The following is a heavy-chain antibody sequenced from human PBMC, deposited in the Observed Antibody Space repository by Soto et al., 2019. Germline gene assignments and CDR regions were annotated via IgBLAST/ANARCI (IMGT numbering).Heavy chain of an antibody. D-gene: IGHD3-22*01. CDR2: IYYSGST. Sequence: SETLSLTCTVSGGSISSYYWSWIRQPPGKGLEWIGYIYYSGSTNYNPSLKSRVTISVDTSKNQFSLKLSSVTAADTAVYYCARAYTLYYYDSSGYFHFDYWGQGTLVSVSS. CDR1: GGSISSYY. J-gene: IGHJ4*02. CDR3: ARAYTLYYYDSSGYFHFDY. V-gene: IGHV4-59*01.